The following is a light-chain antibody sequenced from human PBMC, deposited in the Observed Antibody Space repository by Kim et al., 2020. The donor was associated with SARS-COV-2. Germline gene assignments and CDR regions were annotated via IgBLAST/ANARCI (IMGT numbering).Light chain of an antibody. CDR2: LNSDGSH. CDR1: SGHSSYA. J-gene: IGLJ2*01. CDR3: QTWGTGIYVV. Sequence: QLVLTQSPSASASLGASVKLTCTLSSGHSSYAIAWHQQQPEKGPRYLMKLNSDGSHSKGDGIPDRFSGYSSGAERYLTISSLQSEDEADYYCQTWGTGIYVVFGGGTQLAVL. V-gene: IGLV4-69*01.